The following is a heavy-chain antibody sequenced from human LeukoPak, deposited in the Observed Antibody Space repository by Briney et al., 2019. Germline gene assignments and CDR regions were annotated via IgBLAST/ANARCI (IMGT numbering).Heavy chain of an antibody. CDR3: AKGRGYELPLDN. CDR1: GFTSDDCA. V-gene: IGHV3-9*02. D-gene: IGHD2-2*01. J-gene: IGHJ4*02. Sequence: GKSLRLSCAGSGFTSDDCAMHWVRQAPGKGLEWVSGISWNSGSIGYADSVKGRFTISRDNAKNSLYLQMNSLRAEDTALYYCAKGRGYELPLDNWGQGTLVTVSS. CDR2: ISWNSGSI.